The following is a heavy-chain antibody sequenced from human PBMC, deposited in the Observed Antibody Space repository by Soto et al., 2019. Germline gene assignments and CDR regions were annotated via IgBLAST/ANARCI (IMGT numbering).Heavy chain of an antibody. CDR3: AHRQLYNGAWNEGSFVY. CDR2: IYWDDDK. Sequence: SGPTLVNPTQTLTLTCTFSGYSLTTRPVGVGRIRQPPGQALEWVALIYWDDDKRYNPSLKTRVTITKDTSKNQVVLTMTNMDPVDTATYYCAHRQLYNGAWNEGSFVYCGHGALFTDSS. V-gene: IGHV2-5*02. J-gene: IGHJ4*01. CDR1: GYSLTTRPVG. D-gene: IGHD1-1*01.